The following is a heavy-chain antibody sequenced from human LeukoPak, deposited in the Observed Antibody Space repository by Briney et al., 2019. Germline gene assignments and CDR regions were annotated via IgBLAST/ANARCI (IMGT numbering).Heavy chain of an antibody. CDR2: ISSNGGST. CDR1: GLTFSSYA. V-gene: IGHV3-64*01. J-gene: IGHJ3*02. Sequence: GGSLRLSCAASGLTFSSYAMHWVRQAPGKGLEYVSAISSNGGSTYYANSVKGRFTISRDNSKNTLYLQMGSLRAEDMAVYYCARGSSEHDAFDIWGQGTMVTVSS. CDR3: ARGSSEHDAFDI. D-gene: IGHD1-14*01.